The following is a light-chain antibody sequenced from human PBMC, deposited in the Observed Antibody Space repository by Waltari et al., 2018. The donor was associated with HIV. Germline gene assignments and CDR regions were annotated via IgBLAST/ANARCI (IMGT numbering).Light chain of an antibody. J-gene: IGKJ2*01. V-gene: IGKV4-1*01. CDR1: RTLLYSSNNKNY. CDR2: WAS. CDR3: QQYFFPPRFT. Sequence: DIVLTQSPVSLVVCLGSRATINCKSSRTLLYSSNNKNYLAWYQLKPGQTPKLLFSWASTRESGVPDRFTASGSRTDFALTITNLQAEDVAVYYCQQYFFPPRFTFGQGTKLQI.